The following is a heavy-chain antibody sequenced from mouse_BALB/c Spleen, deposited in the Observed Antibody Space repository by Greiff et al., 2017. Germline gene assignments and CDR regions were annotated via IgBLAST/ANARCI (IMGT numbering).Heavy chain of an antibody. D-gene: IGHD2-1*01. CDR2: INPYNGDT. CDR3: GVYYGNYEGFAY. Sequence: EVQVVESGPELVKPGASVKISCKASGYSFTGYFMNWVKQSHGKSLEWIGRINPYNGDTFYNQKFKGKATLTVDKSSSTAHMELLSLTSEDSAVYYCGVYYGNYEGFAYWGQGTLVTVSA. J-gene: IGHJ3*01. V-gene: IGHV1-37*01. CDR1: GYSFTGYF.